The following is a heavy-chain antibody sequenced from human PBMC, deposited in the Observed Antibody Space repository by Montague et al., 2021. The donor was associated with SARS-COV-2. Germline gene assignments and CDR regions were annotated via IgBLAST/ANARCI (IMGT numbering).Heavy chain of an antibody. V-gene: IGHV3-66*01. CDR1: GFTVSNNY. J-gene: IGHJ4*02. CDR2: IYSGGST. CDR3: TRDPPGIVASGPGG. Sequence: SLRLSCAASGFTVSNNYMIWVRQAPGKGLELVSLIYSGGSTYYADSVKSRFTISRDSSTNTLFLQMNSLRVEDTAVYYCTRDPPGIVASGPGGWGQGTLVTVSS. D-gene: IGHD6-13*01.